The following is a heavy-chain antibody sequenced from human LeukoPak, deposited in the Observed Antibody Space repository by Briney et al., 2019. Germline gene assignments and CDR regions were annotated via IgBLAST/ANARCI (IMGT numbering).Heavy chain of an antibody. CDR1: GFTFSDYY. CDR3: AKDVEGVLLYDY. V-gene: IGHV3-11*05. D-gene: IGHD3-10*01. CDR2: ISGGSSQI. Sequence: GGSLRLSCAASGFTFSDYYMTWIRQAPGKGLEWGSYISGGSSQINYADSVKGRFTISRENSKNTLYLQRNSLRAEDTAVYYCAKDVEGVLLYDYWGQGTLVTVSS. J-gene: IGHJ4*02.